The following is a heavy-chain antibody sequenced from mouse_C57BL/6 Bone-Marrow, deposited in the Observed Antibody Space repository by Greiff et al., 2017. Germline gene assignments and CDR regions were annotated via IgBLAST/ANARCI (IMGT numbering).Heavy chain of an antibody. J-gene: IGHJ4*01. CDR2: IYPSDSET. V-gene: IGHV1-61*01. CDR3: AREAYYSNYGAMDY. CDR1: GYTFTSYW. Sequence: QVQLKQPGAELVRPGSSVKLSCKASGYTFTSYWMDWVKQRPGQGLEWIGNIYPSDSETHYNQKFKDKATLTVYKSSSTAYMQLSSLTSEDSAVYYCAREAYYSNYGAMDYWGQGTSVTVSS. D-gene: IGHD2-5*01.